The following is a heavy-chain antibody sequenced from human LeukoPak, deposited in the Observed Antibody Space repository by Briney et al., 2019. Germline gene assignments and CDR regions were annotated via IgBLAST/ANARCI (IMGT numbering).Heavy chain of an antibody. CDR2: INHSGST. CDR1: GGSFSGYY. CDR3: ARVRRGYSYIKGAPISRGLDP. D-gene: IGHD5-18*01. J-gene: IGHJ5*02. V-gene: IGHV4-34*01. Sequence: SETLSLTCAVYGGSFSGYYWSWIRQPPGKGLEWIGEINHSGSTNYNPSLKSRVTISVDTSKNQFSLKLSSVTAADTAVYYCARVRRGYSYIKGAPISRGLDPWGQGTLVTVSS.